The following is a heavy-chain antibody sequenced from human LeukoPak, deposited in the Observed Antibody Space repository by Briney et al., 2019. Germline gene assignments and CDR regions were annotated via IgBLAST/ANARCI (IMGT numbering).Heavy chain of an antibody. CDR3: ARESSDFLTGYSLYGMDV. D-gene: IGHD3-9*01. CDR2: IWSDGSKK. CDR1: GFTFSRYG. J-gene: IGHJ6*02. Sequence: GGSLRLSCAASGFTFSRYGMHWVRQAPGKGLEWVAVIWSDGSKKYYADSVNGRFTISRDNSKNTLYLQVNSLRAEDTAVYYCARESSDFLTGYSLYGMDVWGQGTTVTVSS. V-gene: IGHV3-33*01.